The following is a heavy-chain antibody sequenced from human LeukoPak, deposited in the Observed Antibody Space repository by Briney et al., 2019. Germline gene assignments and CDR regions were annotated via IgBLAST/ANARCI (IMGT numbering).Heavy chain of an antibody. D-gene: IGHD5-18*01. J-gene: IGHJ6*03. CDR1: GFTFSSYE. CDR3: ARDTRGYSYYYYYYYYMDV. Sequence: GGSLRLSCAASGFTFSSYEMNWVRQAPGKGLEWVSYISSSSSYIYYADSVKGRFTISRDNAKNSLYLQMNSLRAEDTAVYYCARDTRGYSYYYYYYYYMDVWGKGTTVTVSS. CDR2: ISSSSSYI. V-gene: IGHV3-21*05.